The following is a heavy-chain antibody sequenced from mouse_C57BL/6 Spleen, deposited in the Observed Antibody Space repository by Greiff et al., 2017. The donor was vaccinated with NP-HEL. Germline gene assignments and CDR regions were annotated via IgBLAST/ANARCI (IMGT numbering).Heavy chain of an antibody. J-gene: IGHJ4*01. Sequence: QVQLQQPGAELVMPGASVKLSCKASGYTFTSYWMHWVKQRPGQGLEWIGEIDPSDSYTNYNQKFKGKSTLTVDKSSSTAYMQLSSLTSEDSAVYYCARGRLRRGVYYAMDYWGQGTSVTVSS. CDR2: IDPSDSYT. V-gene: IGHV1-69*01. D-gene: IGHD2-4*01. CDR3: ARGRLRRGVYYAMDY. CDR1: GYTFTSYW.